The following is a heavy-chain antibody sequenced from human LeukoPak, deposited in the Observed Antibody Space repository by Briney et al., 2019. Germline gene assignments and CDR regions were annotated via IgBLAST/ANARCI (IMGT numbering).Heavy chain of an antibody. Sequence: ASVKVSRNASGYNFTDYSLHWVRQAPGQGLEWMGWISAYNGNTNYAQKLQGRVTMTTDTSTSTAYMELRSLRSDDTAVYYCVRDWPGYCSGGSCYGTRNFDYWVQGTLVTVSS. CDR3: VRDWPGYCSGGSCYGTRNFDY. CDR2: ISAYNGNT. J-gene: IGHJ4*02. D-gene: IGHD2-15*01. CDR1: GYNFTDYS. V-gene: IGHV1-18*04.